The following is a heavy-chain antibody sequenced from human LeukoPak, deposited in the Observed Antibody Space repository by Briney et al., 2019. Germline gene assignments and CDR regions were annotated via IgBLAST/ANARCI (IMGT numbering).Heavy chain of an antibody. D-gene: IGHD1-26*01. V-gene: IGHV1-18*01. J-gene: IGHJ5*02. CDR2: ISAYNGNT. Sequence: ASVKVSCKASGYTFTSYGISWVRQAPGQGLEWMGWISAYNGNTNYAQKFQGRVTITTDESTSTAYMELSSLRSEDTAVYYCARVMVGADGSWFDPWGQGTLVTVSS. CDR3: ARVMVGADGSWFDP. CDR1: GYTFTSYG.